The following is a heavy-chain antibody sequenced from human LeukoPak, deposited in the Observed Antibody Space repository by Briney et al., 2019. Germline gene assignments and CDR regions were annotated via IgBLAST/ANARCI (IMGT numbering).Heavy chain of an antibody. V-gene: IGHV3-23*01. CDR1: GFTFSSYA. Sequence: QPGRSLRLSCAASGFTFSSYAMNWVRQAPGKGLEWVSSISGGSRNIRYADSVKGRFTTSRDNSQNTLYLQMNSLRAEDTAVYYCAKDQGTAIFGVIIPDWYFDLWGRGTLVTVSS. J-gene: IGHJ2*01. CDR2: ISGGSRNI. D-gene: IGHD3-3*01. CDR3: AKDQGTAIFGVIIPDWYFDL.